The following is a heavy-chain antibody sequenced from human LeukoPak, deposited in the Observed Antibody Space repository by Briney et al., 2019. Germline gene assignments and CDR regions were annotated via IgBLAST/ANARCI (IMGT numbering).Heavy chain of an antibody. Sequence: GGSLRLSCAASGFTFSSYWMSWVRQAPGKGLEWVANIKQDGSEKYYVDSVKGRSTISRDNAKNSLYLQMNSLRAEDTAVYYCAKEYGYTYGEFDYWGQGTLVTVSS. D-gene: IGHD5-18*01. CDR3: AKEYGYTYGEFDY. V-gene: IGHV3-7*01. CDR2: IKQDGSEK. CDR1: GFTFSSYW. J-gene: IGHJ4*02.